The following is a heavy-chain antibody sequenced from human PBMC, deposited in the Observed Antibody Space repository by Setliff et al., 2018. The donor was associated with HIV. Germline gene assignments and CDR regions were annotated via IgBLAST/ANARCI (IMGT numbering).Heavy chain of an antibody. CDR2: INEDGSEK. D-gene: IGHD2-21*01. CDR1: GFTFSDSW. J-gene: IGHJ5*02. CDR3: TIGHYSP. Sequence: GGSLRLSCVASGFTFSDSWMNWARQAPGKGLEWVANINEDGSEKNYVDSVKGRFTISRDNPKNSLFLQMDSLRAEDTAVYYCTIGHYSPWGQGTLVTVSS. V-gene: IGHV3-7*03.